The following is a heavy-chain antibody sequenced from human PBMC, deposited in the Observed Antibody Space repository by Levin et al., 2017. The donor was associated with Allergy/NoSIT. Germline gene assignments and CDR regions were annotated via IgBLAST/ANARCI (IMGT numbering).Heavy chain of an antibody. V-gene: IGHV3-33*01. CDR1: GFTFSSYG. CDR2: IWYDGSNK. J-gene: IGHJ4*02. Sequence: GGSLRLSCAASGFTFSSYGMHWVRQAPGKGLEWVAVIWYDGSNKYYADSVKGRFTISRDNSKNTLYLQMNSLRAEDTAVYYCARDLSGATSGPGGDYWGQGTLVTVSS. CDR3: ARDLSGATSGPGGDY. D-gene: IGHD2/OR15-2a*01.